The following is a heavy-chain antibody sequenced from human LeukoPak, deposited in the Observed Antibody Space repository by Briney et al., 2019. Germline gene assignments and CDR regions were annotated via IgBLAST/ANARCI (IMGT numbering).Heavy chain of an antibody. CDR3: TTFYHEYSPY. J-gene: IGHJ4*02. Sequence: KAGGSLRLSCAASGFSFMNAWMIWVRQAPGKGLEWVGRIKSNADGGTPDYAAPARGRFTISRDDSKNTLYLQMNSLKTDDTAVYYCTTFYHEYSPYWGRGTLVTVSS. V-gene: IGHV3-15*01. D-gene: IGHD2/OR15-2a*01. CDR1: GFSFMNAW. CDR2: IKSNADGGTP.